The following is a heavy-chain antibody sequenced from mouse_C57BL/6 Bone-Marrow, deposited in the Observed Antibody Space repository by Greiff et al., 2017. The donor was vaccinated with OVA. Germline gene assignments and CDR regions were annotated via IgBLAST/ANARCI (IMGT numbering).Heavy chain of an antibody. V-gene: IGHV1-7*01. Sequence: VKVVESGAELAKPGASVKLSCKASGYTFTSYWMHWVKQRPGQGLEWIGYINPSSGYTKYNQKFKDKATLTADKSSSTAYMQLSSLTYEDSAVYYCASPYYYWYFDVWGTGTTVTVSS. CDR2: INPSSGYT. D-gene: IGHD1-1*01. CDR3: ASPYYYWYFDV. CDR1: GYTFTSYW. J-gene: IGHJ1*03.